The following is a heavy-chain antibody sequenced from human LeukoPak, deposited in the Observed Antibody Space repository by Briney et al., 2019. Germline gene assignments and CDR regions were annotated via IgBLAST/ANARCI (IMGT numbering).Heavy chain of an antibody. D-gene: IGHD3-3*01. CDR1: GFTFSSYA. CDR2: ISYDGSNK. CDR3: ARDQPGYDFWSGYHYYFDY. J-gene: IGHJ4*02. V-gene: IGHV3-30-3*01. Sequence: GRSLRLSCAASGFTFSSYAMHWVRQAPGKGLEWVAVISYDGSNKYYADSVKGRFTISRDSSKNTLYLQMNSLRAEDTAVYYCARDQPGYDFWSGYHYYFDYWGQGTLVTVSS.